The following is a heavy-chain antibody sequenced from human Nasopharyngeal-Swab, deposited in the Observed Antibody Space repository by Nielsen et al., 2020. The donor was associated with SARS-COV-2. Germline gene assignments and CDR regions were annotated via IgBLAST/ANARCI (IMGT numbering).Heavy chain of an antibody. CDR2: INHSGST. V-gene: IGHV4-34*01. D-gene: IGHD1-26*01. CDR3: ARGRDYSGSSLDVTYYFDY. J-gene: IGHJ4*02. Sequence: WIRQPPGKGLEWIGEINHSGSTNYNPSLKSRVTISVDTSKNQFSLKLSSVTAADTAVYYCARGRDYSGSSLDVTYYFDYWGQGTLVTVSS.